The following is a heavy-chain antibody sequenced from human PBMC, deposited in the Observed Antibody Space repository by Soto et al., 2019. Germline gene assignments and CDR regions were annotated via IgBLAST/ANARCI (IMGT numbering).Heavy chain of an antibody. J-gene: IGHJ6*02. D-gene: IGHD3-22*01. Sequence: GGSLRLSCAASGFTFSSYGMHWVRQAPGKGLEWVAVISYDGSNKYYADSVKGRFTISRDNSKNTLYLQMNSLRAEDTAVYYCAKDLRINYDSSGYSYYYYGMDVWGQGTTVTVSS. CDR3: AKDLRINYDSSGYSYYYYGMDV. CDR2: ISYDGSNK. V-gene: IGHV3-30*18. CDR1: GFTFSSYG.